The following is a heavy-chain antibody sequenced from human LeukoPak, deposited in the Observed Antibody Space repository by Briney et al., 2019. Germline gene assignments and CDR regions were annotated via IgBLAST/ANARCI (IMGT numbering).Heavy chain of an antibody. D-gene: IGHD3-22*01. V-gene: IGHV3-30*18. CDR1: GFTFSSFG. J-gene: IGHJ4*02. CDR3: AKRPGGGSYYYDDSGYSFDY. CDR2: ISYDGSNK. Sequence: GGSLRLSCAPSGFTFSSFGMHWVRQAPGKGLEWVAVISYDGSNKYYADSVKGRFTLSRDNSKNTLYLQMNSLRAEDTAVYYCAKRPGGGSYYYDDSGYSFDYWGQGTLVTVSS.